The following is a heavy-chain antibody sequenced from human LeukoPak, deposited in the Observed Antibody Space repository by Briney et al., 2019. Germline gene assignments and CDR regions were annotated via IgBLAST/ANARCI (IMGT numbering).Heavy chain of an antibody. J-gene: IGHJ4*02. CDR2: IYYSKNT. V-gene: IGHV4-39*01. Sequence: SQTLSLTCTVAGGSISSSSAYWGWIRQPPGKGLEWIGSIYYSKNTYYNPSLKSRVTISADTSKNQFSLTLGSVSATDTAVYYCVSPRGFSYGYFDYWGQGTLVTVSS. CDR1: GGSISSSSAY. CDR3: VSPRGFSYGYFDY. D-gene: IGHD5-18*01.